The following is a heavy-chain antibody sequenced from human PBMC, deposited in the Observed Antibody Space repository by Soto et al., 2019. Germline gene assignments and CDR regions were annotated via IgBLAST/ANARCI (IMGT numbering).Heavy chain of an antibody. CDR2: INPSGGST. CDR3: TTDSYSTMIVVRFDY. J-gene: IGHJ4*01. V-gene: IGHV1-46*01. Sequence: ASVKVSCKASGYTFTSYYMHWVRQAPGQGLEWMGIINPSGGSTSYAQKFQGRVTMTRDTSTSTVYMVYLQMTSLKIEDTAVYFCTTDSYSTMIVVRFDYWGHGTLVTVSS. CDR1: GYTFTSYY. D-gene: IGHD3-22*01.